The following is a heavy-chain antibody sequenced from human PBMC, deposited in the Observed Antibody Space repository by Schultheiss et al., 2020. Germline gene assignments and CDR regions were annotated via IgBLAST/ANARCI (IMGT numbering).Heavy chain of an antibody. CDR2: ISGSGGST. CDR1: GFTSSSYA. D-gene: IGHD2-21*02. Sequence: GGSLRLSCAASGFTSSSYAMSWVRQAPGKGLEWVSAISGSGGSTYYADSVKGRFTISRDNSKNTLYLQMNSLRAEDTALYYCAKDLAYCGGDCYFYWGQGTLVNVSS. J-gene: IGHJ4*02. CDR3: AKDLAYCGGDCYFY. V-gene: IGHV3-23*01.